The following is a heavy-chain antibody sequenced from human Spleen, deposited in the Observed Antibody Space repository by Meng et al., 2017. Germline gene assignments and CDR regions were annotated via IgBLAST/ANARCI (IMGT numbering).Heavy chain of an antibody. D-gene: IGHD6-13*01. CDR3: ARGGEDSSSWYSDY. J-gene: IGHJ4*02. Sequence: GESPKTPCAASGFTVSSNYMSWVRQAPGKGLEWVSVIYSGGSTFYADSVKGRFTISRDSSKNTLYLQLNSLRAEDTAVYYCARGGEDSSSWYSDYWGQGTLVTVSS. CDR1: GFTVSSNY. V-gene: IGHV3-66*02. CDR2: IYSGGST.